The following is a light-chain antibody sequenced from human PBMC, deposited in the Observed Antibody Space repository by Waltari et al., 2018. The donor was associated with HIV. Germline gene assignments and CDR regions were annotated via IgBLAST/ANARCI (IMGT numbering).Light chain of an antibody. V-gene: IGLV2-14*01. CDR2: EVS. CDR1: SSDIGIYNY. Sequence: QSALTQPASVSGSPGQSITISCTGTSSDIGIYNYVSWYQQHPGKAPKLMIYEVSNRPSGVSNRFSGSNSGNTASLTISGLQAEDEADYYCSSYTSSITLVFGGGTKLTVL. J-gene: IGLJ2*01. CDR3: SSYTSSITLV.